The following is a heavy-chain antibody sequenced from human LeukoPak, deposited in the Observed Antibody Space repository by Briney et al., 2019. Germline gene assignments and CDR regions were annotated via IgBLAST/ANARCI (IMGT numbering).Heavy chain of an antibody. J-gene: IGHJ4*02. V-gene: IGHV3-11*05. CDR1: GFVFSDFY. D-gene: IGHD5/OR15-5a*01. Sequence: GGSLRLSRAGSGFVFSDFYINWIRHSPGKGLEWLAYISPDGSYTTYGDSVKGRFVIPRDNAKNSVSLQMNSLRVEDTAVYFCASDQVSGVFDYWGQGARVTVS. CDR3: ASDQVSGVFDY. CDR2: ISPDGSYT.